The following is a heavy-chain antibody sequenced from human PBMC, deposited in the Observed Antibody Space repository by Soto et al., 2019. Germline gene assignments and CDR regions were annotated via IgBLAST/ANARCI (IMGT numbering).Heavy chain of an antibody. Sequence: QLQLQESGPGLVKPSETLSLTCTVSGDSISSSTYFWGWVRQPPGKGLEWIGSIYYSGSTYYNPSLKXRXTXSXXTSKNHFSLKLSSVTAADTAVYYCARHLGEGYFDYWGQGTLVTVSS. J-gene: IGHJ4*02. CDR1: GDSISSSTYF. CDR2: IYYSGST. CDR3: ARHLGEGYFDY. V-gene: IGHV4-39*01.